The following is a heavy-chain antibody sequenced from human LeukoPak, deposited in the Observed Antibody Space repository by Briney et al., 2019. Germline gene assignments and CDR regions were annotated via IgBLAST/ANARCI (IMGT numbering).Heavy chain of an antibody. CDR3: AKDRACGQWNCQGSDY. Sequence: GGSLRLSCAASGFSFTSYAMSWVRQAPGKGLEWVSAISGSGASTYYADSVKGRFTISRDNSKNTLYLQMNNLRAEDTAVYYCAKDRACGQWNCQGSDYWGQGTLVTVSS. D-gene: IGHD1-7*01. CDR1: GFSFTSYA. CDR2: ISGSGAST. J-gene: IGHJ4*02. V-gene: IGHV3-23*01.